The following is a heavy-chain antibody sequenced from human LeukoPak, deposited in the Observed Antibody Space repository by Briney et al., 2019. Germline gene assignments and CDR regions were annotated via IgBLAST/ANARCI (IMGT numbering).Heavy chain of an antibody. CDR3: AAGALYYYENSGYHY. D-gene: IGHD3-22*01. J-gene: IGHJ4*02. Sequence: GGSLRLSCAASGFTFDDYTMHWVRQPPGKGLEWVSLLSWDGSSTYYADSVKGRFTISRNNSKNSLYLQMNSLRSEDTAFYYCAAGALYYYENSGYHYWGQGTLVTVSS. V-gene: IGHV3-43*01. CDR1: GFTFDDYT. CDR2: LSWDGSST.